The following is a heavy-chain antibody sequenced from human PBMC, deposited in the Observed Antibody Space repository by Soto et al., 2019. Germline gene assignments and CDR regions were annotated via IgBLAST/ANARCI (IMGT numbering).Heavy chain of an antibody. CDR2: IIPIFGTA. CDR3: ARDPPTYYYDSSGYYYGY. V-gene: IGHV1-69*12. CDR1: GGTFSSYA. J-gene: IGHJ4*02. Sequence: QVQLVQSGAEVKKPGSSVKVSCKASGGTFSSYAISWVRQAPGQGLEWMGGIIPIFGTANYAQKFQGRVTSTADESTSTAYMELSSLRSEDTAVYYCARDPPTYYYDSSGYYYGYWCQGTLVTVSS. D-gene: IGHD3-22*01.